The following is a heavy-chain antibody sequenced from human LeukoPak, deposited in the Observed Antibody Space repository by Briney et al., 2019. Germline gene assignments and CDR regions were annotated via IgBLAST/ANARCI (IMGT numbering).Heavy chain of an antibody. CDR2: ILYSGST. CDR1: GDSISGYH. J-gene: IGHJ4*02. Sequence: PWETLSLTCTVSGDSISGYHWSWVRQSPVKGLECIGYILYSGSTNYNPSLKSRVTISVDTSKNQFSLRLSSVTAADTAVYYCARVGYGDHFDYWGQGTLVTVSS. V-gene: IGHV4-59*08. D-gene: IGHD4-17*01. CDR3: ARVGYGDHFDY.